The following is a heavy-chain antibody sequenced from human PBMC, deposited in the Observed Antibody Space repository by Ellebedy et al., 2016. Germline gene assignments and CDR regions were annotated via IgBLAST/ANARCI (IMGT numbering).Heavy chain of an antibody. CDR1: GFTFSDYY. CDR3: ARAPGYCSSTSCSGVPSFNYYYYGMDV. CDR2: ISSSGSTI. D-gene: IGHD2-2*01. V-gene: IGHV3-11*01. J-gene: IGHJ6*02. Sequence: LSLTXAASGFTFSDYYMSWIRQAPGKGLEWVSYISSSGSTIYYADSVKGRFTISRDNAKNSLYLQMNSLRAEDTAVYYCARAPGYCSSTSCSGVPSFNYYYYGMDVWGQGTTVTVSS.